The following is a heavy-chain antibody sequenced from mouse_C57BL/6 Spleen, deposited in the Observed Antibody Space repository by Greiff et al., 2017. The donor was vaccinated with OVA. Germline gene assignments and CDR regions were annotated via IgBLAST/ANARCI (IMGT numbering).Heavy chain of an antibody. V-gene: IGHV1-58*01. CDR2: LYIGNGYT. J-gene: IGHJ2*01. CDR1: GYTFTSYG. CDR3: AREVSQVFDY. Sequence: VHVKQSGAELVRPGSSVKMSCKTSGYTFTSYGINWVRQRPGQGLEWIGYLYIGNGYTEYTEKFKGKATLTSDTSSSTAYMQLSSLTSEDSAIYFCAREVSQVFDYWGQGTTLTVSS. D-gene: IGHD2-14*01.